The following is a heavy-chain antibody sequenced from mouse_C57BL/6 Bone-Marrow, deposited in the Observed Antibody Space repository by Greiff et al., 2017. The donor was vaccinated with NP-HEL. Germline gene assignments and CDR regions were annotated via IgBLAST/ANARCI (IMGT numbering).Heavy chain of an antibody. Sequence: EVNLVESGGGLVQPGGSLKLSCAASGFTFSDYYMYWVRQTPEKRLEWVAYISNGGGSTYYPDTVKGRFTISRDNAKNTLYLQMSRLKSEDTAMYYCARHGDSDSSGYVLAYWGQGTLVTVSA. V-gene: IGHV5-12*01. D-gene: IGHD3-2*02. J-gene: IGHJ3*01. CDR2: ISNGGGST. CDR1: GFTFSDYY. CDR3: ARHGDSDSSGYVLAY.